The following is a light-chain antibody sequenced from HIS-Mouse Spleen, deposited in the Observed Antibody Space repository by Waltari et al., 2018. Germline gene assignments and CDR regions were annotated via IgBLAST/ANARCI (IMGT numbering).Light chain of an antibody. CDR2: EGS. J-gene: IGLJ3*02. CDR1: SSDVGRYNL. CDR3: CSYAGSSTYWV. V-gene: IGLV2-23*01. Sequence: QSALTQPASVSGSPGQSITISCTGTSSDVGRYNLVSWYQQHPGKAPKLMIYEGSKRPSGVSKRFSGSQSGNTASLTISGLQAEDEADYYCCSYAGSSTYWVFGGGTKLTVL.